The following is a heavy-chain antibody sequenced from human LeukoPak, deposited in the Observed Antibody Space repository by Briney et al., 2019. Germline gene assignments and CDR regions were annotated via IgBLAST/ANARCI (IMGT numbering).Heavy chain of an antibody. CDR2: ISYDGTNK. J-gene: IGHJ4*02. CDR1: GFTFTNYA. V-gene: IGHV3-30-3*01. CDR3: ARGFVLGAAKNYFDY. D-gene: IGHD2-21*02. Sequence: PGGSLRLSCAASGFTFTNYALHWVRQAPGKGLECVAVISYDGTNKYYADSVKGRFTISRDNSKNTLSLQMNSLRAEDTALYYCARGFVLGAAKNYFDYWGQGALVTVSS.